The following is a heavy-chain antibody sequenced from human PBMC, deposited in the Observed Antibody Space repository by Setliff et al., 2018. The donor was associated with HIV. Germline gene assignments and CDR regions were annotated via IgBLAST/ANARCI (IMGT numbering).Heavy chain of an antibody. J-gene: IGHJ3*02. D-gene: IGHD3-10*01. Sequence: GGSLRLSCAVSGFSFSNYAMGWVRQGPGKGLEWVSTVGAVGSPTHYAESVRGRFTISKDNSKSTLSLKMNSLREEDTAVYFCAKVFAFGIDGFDIWGQGTMVTVSS. V-gene: IGHV3-23*01. CDR1: GFSFSNYA. CDR3: AKVFAFGIDGFDI. CDR2: VGAVGSPT.